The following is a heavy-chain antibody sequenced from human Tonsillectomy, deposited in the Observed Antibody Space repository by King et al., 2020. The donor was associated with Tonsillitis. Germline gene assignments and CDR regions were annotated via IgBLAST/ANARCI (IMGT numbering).Heavy chain of an antibody. D-gene: IGHD3-9*01. V-gene: IGHV4-34*01. Sequence: VQLQQWGAGLLKPSETLSLTCAVYGGSFSDYYWSWIRQPPGKGLEWIGEINHSGSTNYNTTLKSRVTISVDTSKNQFSLNLRSVTAADTAVYYCARVPAIDFDVYSFDYWGQGTLVTVSS. CDR1: GGSFSDYY. CDR3: ARVPAIDFDVYSFDY. CDR2: INHSGST. J-gene: IGHJ4*02.